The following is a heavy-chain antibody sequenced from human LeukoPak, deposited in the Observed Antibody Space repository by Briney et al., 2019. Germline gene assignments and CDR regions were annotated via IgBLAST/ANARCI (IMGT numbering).Heavy chain of an antibody. J-gene: IGHJ4*02. CDR1: GFTFSSYS. V-gene: IGHV3-21*04. CDR2: ISSSSSYI. Sequence: PGGSLRLSCAVSGFTFSSYSMNWVRQAPGKGLEWVSSISSSSSYIYYADSVKGRFTISRDNAKNSLYLQMNSLRAEDTAVYYCARDRIAVAGTEFDYWGQGTLVTVSS. CDR3: ARDRIAVAGTEFDY. D-gene: IGHD6-19*01.